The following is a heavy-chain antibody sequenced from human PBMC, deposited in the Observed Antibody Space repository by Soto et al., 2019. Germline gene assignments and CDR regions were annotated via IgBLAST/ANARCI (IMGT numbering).Heavy chain of an antibody. CDR2: IYYSGST. CDR1: GGSISSGGYY. D-gene: IGHD3-10*01. Sequence: PSETLSLTCTVSGGSISSGGYYWSWIRQHPGKGLEWIGYIYYSGSTYYNPSLKSRVTISVDTSKNQFSLKLSSVTAADTAVYYCARDRYYYGSGSAYNWFDPWGQGTLVTVSS. CDR3: ARDRYYYGSGSAYNWFDP. J-gene: IGHJ5*02. V-gene: IGHV4-31*03.